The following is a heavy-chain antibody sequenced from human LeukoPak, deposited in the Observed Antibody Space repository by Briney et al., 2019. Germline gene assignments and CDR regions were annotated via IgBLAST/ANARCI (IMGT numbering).Heavy chain of an antibody. CDR3: ARESVYGGNSPDAFDI. J-gene: IGHJ3*02. CDR2: IYYSGST. CDR1: GGSISSYY. D-gene: IGHD4-23*01. Sequence: SETLSLTCTVSGGSISSYYWSWIRQPPGKGLEWIGYIYYSGSTNYNPSLKSRVTISVDTSKNQFSLKLSSVTAADTAVYYCARESVYGGNSPDAFDIWGQGTMVTVSS. V-gene: IGHV4-59*12.